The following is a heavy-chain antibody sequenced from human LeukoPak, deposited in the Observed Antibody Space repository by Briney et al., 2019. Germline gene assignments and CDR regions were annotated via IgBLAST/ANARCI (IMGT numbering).Heavy chain of an antibody. CDR2: INPNSGGT. V-gene: IGHV1-2*02. Sequence: ASVKVSCKASGYTFTGYYMHWVRQAPGQGLEWVGWINPNSGGTNYAQKFQGRVTMTRDTSISTAYMELSRLRSDDTAVYYCARDYSGYDNGFDYWGQGTLVTVSS. J-gene: IGHJ4*02. D-gene: IGHD5-12*01. CDR1: GYTFTGYY. CDR3: ARDYSGYDNGFDY.